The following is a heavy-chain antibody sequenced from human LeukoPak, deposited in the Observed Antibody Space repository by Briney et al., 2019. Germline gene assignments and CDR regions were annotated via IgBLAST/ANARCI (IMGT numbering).Heavy chain of an antibody. Sequence: SETLSLTCTVSGASISSSSYYWGWIRQPPGKGLEWIGSIYYSGSTYYNPSLKSRVTISMDPSKNQFSLKLRSATAADTAVYYCTSPYFDYWGQGTLVTVSS. CDR3: TSPYFDY. V-gene: IGHV4-39*01. J-gene: IGHJ4*02. CDR1: GASISSSSYY. CDR2: IYYSGST.